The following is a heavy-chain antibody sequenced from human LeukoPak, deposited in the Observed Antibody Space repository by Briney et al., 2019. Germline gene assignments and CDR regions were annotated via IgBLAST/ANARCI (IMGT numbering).Heavy chain of an antibody. Sequence: SETLSLTCTVSGGSITSYFWSWIRQPPEKGLEWIGYIHYSGSSNYNPSLKSRVTISVDTSKNQFSLKLSSVTAADTAVYYCARSHSVWTSFDYWGQGTLVTVSS. CDR1: GGSITSYF. V-gene: IGHV4-59*01. CDR2: IHYSGSS. CDR3: ARSHSVWTSFDY. J-gene: IGHJ4*02. D-gene: IGHD3/OR15-3a*01.